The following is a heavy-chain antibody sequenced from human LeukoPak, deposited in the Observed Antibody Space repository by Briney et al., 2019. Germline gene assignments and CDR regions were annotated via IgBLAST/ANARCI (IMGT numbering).Heavy chain of an antibody. CDR2: IYPGDSDT. CDR1: GYSFTSYW. D-gene: IGHD3-3*01. V-gene: IGHV5-51*01. Sequence: GESLKISCKGSGYSFTSYWVGWVRQMPGKGLEWMGIIYPGDSDTRCSPSFQGQVTISADKSISTAYLQWSSLKASDTAMYYCTRAYDFWSGPQDYWGQGTLVTVSS. J-gene: IGHJ4*02. CDR3: TRAYDFWSGPQDY.